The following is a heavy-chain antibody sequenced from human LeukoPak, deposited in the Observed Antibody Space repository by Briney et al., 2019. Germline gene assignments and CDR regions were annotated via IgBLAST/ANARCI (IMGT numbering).Heavy chain of an antibody. CDR3: ARIERIHSHLDY. J-gene: IGHJ4*02. V-gene: IGHV4-59*01. Sequence: SETLSLTCTVSGGSISSYYWSWIRQPPGKGLEWIGYIYYSGSTNYNPSLESRVTISVDTSKNQFSLKLSSVTAADTAVYYCARIERIHSHLDYWGQGTLVTVSS. D-gene: IGHD5-18*01. CDR2: IYYSGST. CDR1: GGSISSYY.